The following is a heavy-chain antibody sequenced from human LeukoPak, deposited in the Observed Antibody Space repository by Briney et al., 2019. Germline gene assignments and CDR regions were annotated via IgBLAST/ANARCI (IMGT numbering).Heavy chain of an antibody. CDR1: GGSISSGSYY. Sequence: SETLSLTCTVSGGSISSGSYYWSWIRQPAGKGLKWIGRIYTSGSTNYNPSLKSRVTISVDTSKNQFSLKLSSVTAADTAVYYCASEKIVGATGYYFDYWGQGALVTVSS. CDR3: ASEKIVGATGYYFDY. D-gene: IGHD1-26*01. V-gene: IGHV4-61*02. CDR2: IYTSGST. J-gene: IGHJ4*02.